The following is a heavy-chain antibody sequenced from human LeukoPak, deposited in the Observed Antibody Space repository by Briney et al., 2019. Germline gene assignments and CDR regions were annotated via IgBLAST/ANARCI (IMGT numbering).Heavy chain of an antibody. V-gene: IGHV3-13*01. Sequence: GGSLRLSCAVSGFTFNYYDMHWVREAPGKRLEWVSAIRTTGDTHYPAYAKGRFAMSREDAKNSVHLQMNTLRAGDTAVYYCARGGSYYYDNSCHTGWYFDLWGGGTLVTVSS. CDR3: ARGGSYYYDNSCHTGWYFDL. J-gene: IGHJ2*01. CDR2: IRTTGDT. CDR1: GFTFNYYD. D-gene: IGHD3-22*01.